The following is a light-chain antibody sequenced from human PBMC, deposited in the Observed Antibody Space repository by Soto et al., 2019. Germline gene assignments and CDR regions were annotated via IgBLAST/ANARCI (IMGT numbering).Light chain of an antibody. J-gene: IGLJ2*01. CDR1: SSDVGGYKY. V-gene: IGLV2-11*01. Sequence: QSALTQPRSVSGSPGQSVTISCTGTSSDVGGYKYVSWYQQHPGKAPKLMIYDVSERPSGVPDRFSGSKSGNTASLTISGLQAEDEADYYCCSYAGSYTYVVFGGGTKVTVL. CDR2: DVS. CDR3: CSYAGSYTYVV.